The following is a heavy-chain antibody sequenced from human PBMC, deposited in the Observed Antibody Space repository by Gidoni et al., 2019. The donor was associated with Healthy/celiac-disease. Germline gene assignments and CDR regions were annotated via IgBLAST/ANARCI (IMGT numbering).Heavy chain of an antibody. D-gene: IGHD3-10*01. CDR2: INHSGST. V-gene: IGHV4-34*01. CDR1: GGSFSGYY. CDR3: ASYGYYYGMDV. Sequence: QVQLQQWGAGLLKPSETLSLTCAVSGGSFSGYYWSWIRQPPGKGLEWIGEINHSGSTNYNPSLKSRVTISVDTSKNQFSLKLSSVTAADTAVYYCASYGYYYGMDVWGQGTTVTVSS. J-gene: IGHJ6*02.